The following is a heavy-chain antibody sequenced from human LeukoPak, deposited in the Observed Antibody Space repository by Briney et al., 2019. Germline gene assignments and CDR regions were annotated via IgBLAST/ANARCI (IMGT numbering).Heavy chain of an antibody. D-gene: IGHD5-18*01. CDR1: GFTFDYYT. CDR3: VKGRRRGYAYGTLES. J-gene: IGHJ4*02. CDR2: ISMDGVNT. V-gene: IGHV3-43*01. Sequence: GGSLRLSCAASGFTFDYYTMYWVRQGPEKGLEWVSLISMDGVNTFYADSVKGRFTISRDNNKNSLYLQMNGLRTDDTGLYYCVKGRRRGYAYGTLESWGQGTLVTVSS.